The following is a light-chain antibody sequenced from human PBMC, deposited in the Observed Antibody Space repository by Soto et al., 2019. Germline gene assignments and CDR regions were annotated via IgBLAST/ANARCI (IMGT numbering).Light chain of an antibody. J-gene: IGKJ1*01. CDR1: QSVGSN. CDR2: RAS. Sequence: EIVMTQSPASLSVSPGETATLSCRASQSVGSNLAWYQQRPGQAPRLLMHRASTRVTGIPVRFSGGGSGTEFTLTISSLQPEHFAVYYCQQCHNWPRTFGQGTKVEIK. V-gene: IGKV3-15*01. CDR3: QQCHNWPRT.